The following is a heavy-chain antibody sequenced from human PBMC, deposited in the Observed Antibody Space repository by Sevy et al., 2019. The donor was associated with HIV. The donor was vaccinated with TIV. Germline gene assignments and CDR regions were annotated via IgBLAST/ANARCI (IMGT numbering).Heavy chain of an antibody. CDR3: ARDHLDYYDSSGYYSPNPTPFHLHPPYYYYGMDV. J-gene: IGHJ6*02. CDR1: GFTFSSYS. V-gene: IGHV3-48*02. CDR2: ISSSSTI. D-gene: IGHD3-22*01. Sequence: GGSLRLSCAASGFTFSSYSMNWVRQAPGKGLEWVSYISSSSTIYYADSVKGRFTISRDNAKNSLYLQMNSLRDEDTALYSCARDHLDYYDSSGYYSPNPTPFHLHPPYYYYGMDVWGQGTTVTVSS.